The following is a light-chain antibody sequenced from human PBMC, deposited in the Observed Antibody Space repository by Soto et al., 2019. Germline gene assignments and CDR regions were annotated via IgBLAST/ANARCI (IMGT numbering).Light chain of an antibody. J-gene: IGKJ2*01. CDR3: QQYNNWPAGT. Sequence: EIVLTQSPSTLSVSPGQRATLSCRASQSISRNLAWYQQKPGQAPRLLIYGASTRATGIPARFSGSGSGTEFTLNISSLQSEDFAIYYCQQYNNWPAGTFGQGTNVDIK. CDR1: QSISRN. V-gene: IGKV3-15*01. CDR2: GAS.